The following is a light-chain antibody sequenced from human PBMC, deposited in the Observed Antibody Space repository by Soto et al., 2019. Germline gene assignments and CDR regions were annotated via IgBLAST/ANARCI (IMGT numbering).Light chain of an antibody. Sequence: QSALTQPASVSGSPGQSITISCTGTSSDVGGYNFVSWYQQHPGQAPKLMLYNVYDRPSGISHRFSCSRYGNTASLTISGLHAEDEAHDYCNSYTSSSTLVFGGGTKLTVL. CDR1: SSDVGGYNF. CDR3: NSYTSSSTLV. CDR2: NVY. V-gene: IGLV2-14*03. J-gene: IGLJ2*01.